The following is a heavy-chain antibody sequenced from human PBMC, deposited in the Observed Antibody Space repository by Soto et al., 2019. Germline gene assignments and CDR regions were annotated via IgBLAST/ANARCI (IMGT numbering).Heavy chain of an antibody. V-gene: IGHV5-51*01. J-gene: IGHJ5*02. CDR1: GYSFTSYW. Sequence: GESLKISCKGSGYSFTSYWIGWVRQMPGKGLEWMGIIYPGDSDTRYSPSFQGQVTISADKSISTAYLQWSSLKASDTAMYYCARHREAARLWFGELVPHRDNWFDPWGQGTLVTVSS. D-gene: IGHD3-10*01. CDR2: IYPGDSDT. CDR3: ARHREAARLWFGELVPHRDNWFDP.